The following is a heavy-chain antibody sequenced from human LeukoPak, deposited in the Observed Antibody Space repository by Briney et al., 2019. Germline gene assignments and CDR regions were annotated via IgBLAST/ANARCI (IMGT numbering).Heavy chain of an antibody. CDR3: ARAVGSGSFQTYYYYMDV. CDR1: GGSISSYY. J-gene: IGHJ6*03. CDR2: IYTSGST. V-gene: IGHV4-4*07. D-gene: IGHD3-10*01. Sequence: SETLSLTCTVPGGSISSYYLSWIRQPAGKGLEWIGRIYTSGSTNYNPSLKSRVTMSVDTSKNQFSLKLSSVTAADTAVYYCARAVGSGSFQTYYYYMDVWGKGTTVTISS.